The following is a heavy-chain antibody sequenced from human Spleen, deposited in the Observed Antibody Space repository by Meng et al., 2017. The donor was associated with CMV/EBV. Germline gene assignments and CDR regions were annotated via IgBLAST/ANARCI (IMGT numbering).Heavy chain of an antibody. CDR2: IIPILGIA. CDR1: GGTFSTYA. CDR3: ARDVRITVAGTDY. D-gene: IGHD6-19*01. V-gene: IGHV1-69*10. J-gene: IGHJ4*02. Sequence: QVQLVQSGAEAKKPGSSVKVSCKASGGTFSTYAINWVRQAPGQGLEWMGGIIPILGIAKIAQKFQGRVTITAGNSTGTAYMELSSLRSEDTAVYYCARDVRITVAGTDYWGQGTLVTVSS.